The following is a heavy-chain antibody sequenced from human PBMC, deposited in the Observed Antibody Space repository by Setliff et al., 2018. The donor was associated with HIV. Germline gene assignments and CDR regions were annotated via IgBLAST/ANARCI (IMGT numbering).Heavy chain of an antibody. CDR1: GGTFSNYG. CDR2: IIPISGTA. V-gene: IGHV1-69*05. J-gene: IGHJ5*02. CDR3: VRDFGGYCSSMSCPGLFDP. Sequence: GASVKVSCKASGGTFSNYGMSWVRQAPGQGLEWMGGIIPISGTANYAQKFQGRVTITTDESTSTAYMELSGLRSEDTAVYYCVRDFGGYCSSMSCPGLFDPWGQGTLVTSPQ. D-gene: IGHD2-2*01.